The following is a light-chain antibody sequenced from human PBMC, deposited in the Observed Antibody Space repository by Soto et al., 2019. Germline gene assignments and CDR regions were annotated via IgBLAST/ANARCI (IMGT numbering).Light chain of an antibody. CDR3: QQYNNWPRT. J-gene: IGKJ1*01. CDR1: QSVSSN. Sequence: EIVMTQSPATSSVSPGERATLSCRASQSVSSNLAWYQQKPGQAPRLLIYGASTRATGIPARFSGSGSGTEFTLTISSLQSEDFAVYYCQQYNNWPRTFGQGTNV. CDR2: GAS. V-gene: IGKV3-15*01.